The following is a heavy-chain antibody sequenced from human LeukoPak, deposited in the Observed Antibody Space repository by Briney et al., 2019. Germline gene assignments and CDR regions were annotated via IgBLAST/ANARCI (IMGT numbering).Heavy chain of an antibody. CDR1: GYTFTGYY. Sequence: GASVKVSCKASGYTFTGYYMHWVRQAPGQGLEWMGWINPNSGGTNYARKFQGRVTMTRDTSISTAYMELSRLRSDDTAVYYCAREVSPHYYFDYWGQGTLVTVSS. V-gene: IGHV1-2*02. D-gene: IGHD1-14*01. J-gene: IGHJ4*02. CDR3: AREVSPHYYFDY. CDR2: INPNSGGT.